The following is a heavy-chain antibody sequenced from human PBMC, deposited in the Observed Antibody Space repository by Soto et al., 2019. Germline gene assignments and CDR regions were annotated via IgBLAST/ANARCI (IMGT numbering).Heavy chain of an antibody. D-gene: IGHD6-19*01. Sequence: GSLRLSCAASGFTFSSCAMTWVRQAPGMGLQWVSAISDSGGSTYYADSVRGRFTISRDNSKNTLYLQLNSLGAEDTAVYYCAKDKPAAGSQWLVPIWGRGTLVTVSS. CDR1: GFTFSSCA. J-gene: IGHJ4*02. CDR3: AKDKPAAGSQWLVPI. V-gene: IGHV3-23*01. CDR2: ISDSGGST.